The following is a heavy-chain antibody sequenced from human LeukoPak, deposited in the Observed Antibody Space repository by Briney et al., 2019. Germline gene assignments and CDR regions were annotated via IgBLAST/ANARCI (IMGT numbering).Heavy chain of an antibody. CDR2: IKQDGSEK. CDR3: ARDKAVAGQKYYYYYGMDV. J-gene: IGHJ6*04. CDR1: GSTFSSYW. D-gene: IGHD6-19*01. Sequence: PGGSLRLSCAASGSTFSSYWMSWVRQAPGKGLEWVANIKQDGSEKYYVDSVKGRFTISRDNAKNSLYLQMNSLRAEDTAVYYCARDKAVAGQKYYYYYGMDVWGKGTTVTVSS. V-gene: IGHV3-7*03.